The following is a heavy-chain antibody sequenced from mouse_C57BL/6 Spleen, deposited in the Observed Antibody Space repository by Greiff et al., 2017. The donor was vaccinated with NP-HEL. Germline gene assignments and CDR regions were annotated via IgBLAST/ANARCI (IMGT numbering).Heavy chain of an antibody. Sequence: QVQLKQSGAELVRPGTSVKVSCKASGYAFTNYLIEWVKQRPGPGLEWIGVINPGSGGTNYNEKFKGKATLTADKSSSTAYMQLSSLTSEDSAVYFCARNYGSGYFDVWGTGTTVTVSS. V-gene: IGHV1-54*01. CDR3: ARNYGSGYFDV. J-gene: IGHJ1*03. CDR2: INPGSGGT. CDR1: GYAFTNYL. D-gene: IGHD1-1*01.